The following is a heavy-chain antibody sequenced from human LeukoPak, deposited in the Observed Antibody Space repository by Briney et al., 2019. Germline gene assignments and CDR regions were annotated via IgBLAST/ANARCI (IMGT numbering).Heavy chain of an antibody. D-gene: IGHD2-15*01. Sequence: GGSLRLSCAASGFTFSSYAMTWVRQAPGKGLEWVSAISGSGGSTFYADSVKGRFTISRDNSKSTPYLQMSSLRAEDTAVYYCAKAPCSGGSCYSRFFDPWGQGTLVTVSS. J-gene: IGHJ5*02. V-gene: IGHV3-23*01. CDR2: ISGSGGST. CDR1: GFTFSSYA. CDR3: AKAPCSGGSCYSRFFDP.